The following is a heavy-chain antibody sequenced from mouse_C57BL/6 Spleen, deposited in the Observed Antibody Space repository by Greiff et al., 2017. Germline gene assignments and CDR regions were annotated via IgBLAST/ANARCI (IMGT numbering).Heavy chain of an antibody. CDR3: ARYPLYGNYYFDY. CDR1: GFTFSDYG. CDR2: ISSGSSTI. V-gene: IGHV5-17*01. J-gene: IGHJ2*01. Sequence: EVKLMESGGGLVKPGGSLKLSCAASGFTFSDYGMHWVRQAPEKGLEWVAYISSGSSTIYYADTVKGRFTISRDNAKNTLFLQITSLRSEDTAMYYCARYPLYGNYYFDYWGQGTTLTVSS. D-gene: IGHD2-1*01.